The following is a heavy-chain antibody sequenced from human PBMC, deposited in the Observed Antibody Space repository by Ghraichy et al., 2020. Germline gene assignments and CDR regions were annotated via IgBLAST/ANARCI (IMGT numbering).Heavy chain of an antibody. CDR1: GFTVSSNF. Sequence: LSLTCAASGFTVSSNFMSWVRQAPGKGLEWVSVIYTVGNTYYADSVKGRFTISRDNSKNTLYLQMNSLRAEDTAMYYCAAGRITIFGVARPWYFDLWGRGTLVTVSS. CDR2: IYTVGNT. V-gene: IGHV3-53*01. D-gene: IGHD3-3*01. CDR3: AAGRITIFGVARPWYFDL. J-gene: IGHJ2*01.